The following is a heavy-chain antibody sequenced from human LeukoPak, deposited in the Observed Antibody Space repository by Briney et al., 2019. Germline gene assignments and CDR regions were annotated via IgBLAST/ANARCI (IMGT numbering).Heavy chain of an antibody. CDR3: ARDRTFGATGAFDI. V-gene: IGHV3-48*01. J-gene: IGHJ3*02. Sequence: GGSLRLSCAASGFTFSTYSLNWVRQAPGKGLEWVSYISNSNTMHYANSVKGRFTISRDNGKNSLYLQMNSLRAEDTAVYYCARDRTFGATGAFDIWGQGTMVTVSS. D-gene: IGHD1-26*01. CDR2: ISNSNTM. CDR1: GFTFSTYS.